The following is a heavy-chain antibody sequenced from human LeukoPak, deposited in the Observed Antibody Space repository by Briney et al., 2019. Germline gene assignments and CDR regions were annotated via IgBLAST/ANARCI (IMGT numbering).Heavy chain of an antibody. Sequence: PGGSLRLSCAASGFTFSSYWMSWVRQAPGKGLEWVANIKQDGSEKYYVDSVKGRFTISRDNAKNSLYLQMNSLRAEDTAVYYCAREGYSYGFTRGYYFDYWGQGTLVTVSS. CDR3: AREGYSYGFTRGYYFDY. V-gene: IGHV3-7*01. CDR2: IKQDGSEK. J-gene: IGHJ4*02. CDR1: GFTFSSYW. D-gene: IGHD5-18*01.